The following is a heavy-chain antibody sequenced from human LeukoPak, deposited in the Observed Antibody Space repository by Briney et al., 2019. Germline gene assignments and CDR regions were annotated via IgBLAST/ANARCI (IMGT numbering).Heavy chain of an antibody. V-gene: IGHV4-39*07. CDR1: GGSISSSSYY. CDR3: ARGALLWFGAKMEYYFDY. Sequence: SETLSLTCTVSGGSISSSSYYWGWIRQPPGKGLEWIGSIYYSGIIYYNPSLKSRVTISVDTSKNQSSLKLSSVTAADTAVYYCARGALLWFGAKMEYYFDYWGQGTPLTVSS. D-gene: IGHD3-10*01. CDR2: IYYSGII. J-gene: IGHJ4*02.